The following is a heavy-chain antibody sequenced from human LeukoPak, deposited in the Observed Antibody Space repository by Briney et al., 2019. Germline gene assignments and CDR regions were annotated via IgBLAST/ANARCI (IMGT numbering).Heavy chain of an antibody. D-gene: IGHD2-21*01. CDR2: IWYDGSNE. Sequence: SGGSLRLSCAASGFTFSSYGMHWVRQAPGKGLEWVVIIWYDGSNEYYADSVKGRFTISRDNSKNTLYLQMNSLRAEDTAVYYCARALWPYYFDYWGQGTLVTVSS. J-gene: IGHJ4*02. V-gene: IGHV3-33*01. CDR3: ARALWPYYFDY. CDR1: GFTFSSYG.